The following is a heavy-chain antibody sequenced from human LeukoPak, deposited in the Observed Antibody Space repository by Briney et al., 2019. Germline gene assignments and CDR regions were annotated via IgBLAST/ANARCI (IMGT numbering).Heavy chain of an antibody. V-gene: IGHV3-21*01. D-gene: IGHD3-10*01. CDR2: ISYSSSDI. Sequence: PGGSLRLSCAASGFTFSSYSMNWVRQAPGKGLEWVSSISYSSSDIYYADSLKGRFTISRDNAKNSLYLQMNSLRAEDTAVYYCARGYGSGSLRPFDYWGQGTLVTVPS. J-gene: IGHJ4*02. CDR3: ARGYGSGSLRPFDY. CDR1: GFTFSSYS.